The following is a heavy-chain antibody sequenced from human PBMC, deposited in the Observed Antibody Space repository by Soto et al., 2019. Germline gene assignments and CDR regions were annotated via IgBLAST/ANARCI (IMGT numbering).Heavy chain of an antibody. CDR1: GGSLSKYY. V-gene: IGHV4-4*07. CDR2: ISTSGHV. CDR3: ARDNNDFWSLYPLAFDY. Sequence: SETLSLTCSVSGGSLSKYYWSWIRQPAGKGLEWIGRISTSGHVVSKVSLRSRLTMSVDMSNNHFSLKLTSVTAADTAVYYCARDNNDFWSLYPLAFDYWGQGALVT. D-gene: IGHD3-3*01. J-gene: IGHJ4*02.